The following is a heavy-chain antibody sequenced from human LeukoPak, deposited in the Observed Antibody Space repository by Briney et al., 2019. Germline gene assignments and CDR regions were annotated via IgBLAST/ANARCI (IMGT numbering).Heavy chain of an antibody. CDR3: ARPYSGSYYD. V-gene: IGHV3-9*01. CDR2: ISWNSGSI. Sequence: GGSLRLSCAASGFTFDDYAMHWVRQAPGKGLEWVSGISWNSGSIGYADSVKGRFTISRDNAKNSLYLQMNSLRAEDTALYYCARPYSGSYYDWGQGTLVTVSS. J-gene: IGHJ4*02. D-gene: IGHD1-26*01. CDR1: GFTFDDYA.